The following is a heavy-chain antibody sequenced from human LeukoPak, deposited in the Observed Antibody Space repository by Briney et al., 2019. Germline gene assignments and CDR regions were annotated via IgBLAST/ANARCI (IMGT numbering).Heavy chain of an antibody. V-gene: IGHV4-30-2*01. Sequence: SETLSLTCAVSGGSISSGGYSWSWIRQPPGKGLEWIGYIYHSGSTYYNPSLKSRVTISVDRSKNQFSLKLSSVTAADTAVYYCARAVLYNWNDEGGYWFDPWGQGTLVTVSS. CDR2: IYHSGST. J-gene: IGHJ5*02. CDR3: ARAVLYNWNDEGGYWFDP. D-gene: IGHD1-20*01. CDR1: GGSISSGGYS.